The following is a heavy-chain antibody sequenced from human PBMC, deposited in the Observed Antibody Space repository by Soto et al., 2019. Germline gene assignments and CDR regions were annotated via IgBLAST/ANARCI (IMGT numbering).Heavy chain of an antibody. CDR1: GGSISIGGYY. Sequence: SETLSLTCTVSGGSISIGGYYLSWIRQHPGKGLEWIGYIYYSGSTYYNPSLKSRVTISVDTSKNQFSLKLSSVTAAETAVYYCARDRRYYDSSGHSSFDYWGQGTLVTVSS. D-gene: IGHD3-22*01. J-gene: IGHJ4*02. V-gene: IGHV4-31*03. CDR2: IYYSGST. CDR3: ARDRRYYDSSGHSSFDY.